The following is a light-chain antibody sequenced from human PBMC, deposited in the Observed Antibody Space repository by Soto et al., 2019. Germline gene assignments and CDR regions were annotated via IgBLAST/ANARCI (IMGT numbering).Light chain of an antibody. CDR3: RQYETFSGT. CDR1: QSISTW. V-gene: IGKV1-5*01. J-gene: IGKJ1*01. Sequence: DIQMTQSPSTLSASVGDRVTITCRASQSISTWLAWYQQKPGYAPKLLIYDASTLATGVPSRFSGTGSGTDFTLTISSLQPEDFATYYCRQYETFSGTFGPGTKVDIK. CDR2: DAS.